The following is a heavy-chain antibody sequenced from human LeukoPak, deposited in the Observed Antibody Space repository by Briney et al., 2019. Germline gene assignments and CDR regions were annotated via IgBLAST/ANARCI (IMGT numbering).Heavy chain of an antibody. D-gene: IGHD2-15*01. Sequence: GGSLRLSCAASGFTFSDYAMSWVRQAPGKGLEWVSPMSVIGGSTYYADSVQGRFTISRDNSKNTLYLQMNSLRVEDTAVYYCASPLDCCGASSYFEVGYWGQGTLVTVSS. CDR3: ASPLDCCGASSYFEVGY. CDR2: MSVIGGST. J-gene: IGHJ4*02. V-gene: IGHV3-23*01. CDR1: GFTFSDYA.